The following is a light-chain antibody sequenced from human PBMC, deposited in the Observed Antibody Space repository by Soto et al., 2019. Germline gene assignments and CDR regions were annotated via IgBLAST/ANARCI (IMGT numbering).Light chain of an antibody. CDR2: NYV. Sequence: QSVLTQPPSVSGAPGQRVTISCAGTSSNIGAGYGVHWYQQLPGRAPKLLIHNYVNRPSGVPDRFSGSKSGTSASLAITGLQGEDEGDYYCSSYTSRVVFGGGTKLTVL. CDR1: SSNIGAGYG. CDR3: SSYTSRVV. V-gene: IGLV1-40*01. J-gene: IGLJ2*01.